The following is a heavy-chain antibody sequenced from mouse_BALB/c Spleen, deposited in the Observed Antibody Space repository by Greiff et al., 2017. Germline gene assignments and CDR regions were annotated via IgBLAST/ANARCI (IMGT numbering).Heavy chain of an antibody. CDR2: IYPGSGNT. CDR3: ARTYYRYYFDY. CDR1: GYTFTDYV. D-gene: IGHD2-14*01. Sequence: VQLQQSGPELVKPGASVKMSCKASGYTFTDYVISWVKQRTGQGLEWIGWIYPGSGNTKYNEKFKGKATLTVDTSSSTAYMQLSSLTSEDTAVYFCARTYYRYYFDYWGQGTTLTVSS. V-gene: IGHV1-84*02. J-gene: IGHJ2*01.